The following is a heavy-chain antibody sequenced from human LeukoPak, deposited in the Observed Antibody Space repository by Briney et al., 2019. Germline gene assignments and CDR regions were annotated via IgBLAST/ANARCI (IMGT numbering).Heavy chain of an antibody. V-gene: IGHV1-24*01. CDR2: FDPEDGET. CDR1: GYTLTELS. CDR3: ATRDPMVRGVVDY. Sequence: ASVKVSCKVSGYTLTELSMHWVRQAPGKGLEWMGGFDPEDGETIYAQKFLGRVTMTEDTSTDTAYMELSSLRSEDTAVYYCATRDPMVRGVVDYWGQGTLVTVSS. J-gene: IGHJ4*02. D-gene: IGHD3-10*01.